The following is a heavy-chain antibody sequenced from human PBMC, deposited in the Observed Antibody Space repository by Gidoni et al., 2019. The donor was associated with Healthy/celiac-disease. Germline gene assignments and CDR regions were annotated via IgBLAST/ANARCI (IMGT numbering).Heavy chain of an antibody. D-gene: IGHD3-10*01. V-gene: IGHV4-31*03. Sequence: QVQLQESGPGLVKHSQTRSLTCTFSGGSISSGGSSWSLLRQHPGKGLEWIGYLYYRGSTSYTPSLQCRVTLSVDTSKNQFSLKLSSVTAADTAVYYCARVDYGSGSYYAVHEYFQHWGQGTLVTVSS. CDR2: LYYRGST. CDR1: GGSISSGGSS. J-gene: IGHJ1*01. CDR3: ARVDYGSGSYYAVHEYFQH.